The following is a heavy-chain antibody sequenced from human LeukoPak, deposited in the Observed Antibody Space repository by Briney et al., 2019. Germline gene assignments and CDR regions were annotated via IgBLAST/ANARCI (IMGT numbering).Heavy chain of an antibody. CDR2: INPTSGDT. CDR1: GYTFTGYY. CDR3: ARGDGDGPARRAFDI. D-gene: IGHD7-27*01. Sequence: ASVKVSCKSSGYTFTGYYMHWVRQAPGQGLEWMGWINPTSGDTNYVQKFQGRVIMTRDTSISTAYMELSRVTSDDTAVYYCARGDGDGPARRAFDIWGQGTMVTVSS. V-gene: IGHV1-2*02. J-gene: IGHJ3*02.